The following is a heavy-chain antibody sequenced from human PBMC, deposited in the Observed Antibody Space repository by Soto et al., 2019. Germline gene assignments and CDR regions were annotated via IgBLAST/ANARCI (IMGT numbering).Heavy chain of an antibody. CDR3: ASTDHSRYSSSWNDYYGMDV. V-gene: IGHV4-31*03. D-gene: IGHD6-13*01. Sequence: QVPLQESGPGLVKPSQTLSLTCTVSGGSISSGGYYWSWIRQHPGKGLEWIGYIYYSGSTYYNPSLKSRVTISVDTSKNQFSLKLSSVTAADTAVYYCASTDHSRYSSSWNDYYGMDVWGQGTTVTVSS. CDR2: IYYSGST. CDR1: GGSISSGGYY. J-gene: IGHJ6*02.